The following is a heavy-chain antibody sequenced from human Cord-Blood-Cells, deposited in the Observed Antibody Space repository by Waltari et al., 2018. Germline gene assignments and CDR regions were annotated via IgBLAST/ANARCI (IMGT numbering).Heavy chain of an antibody. J-gene: IGHJ5*02. Sequence: QVQLVQSGAEVKKPGSSVKVSCKASGGTFSSYAISWVRQAPGQGLGWMGGIIPIFGTANYAQKFQGRVTITADESTSTAYMELSSLRSEDTAVYYCAGSWAGAAAGNNWFDPWGQGTLVTVSS. V-gene: IGHV1-69*01. CDR2: IIPIFGTA. CDR3: AGSWAGAAAGNNWFDP. D-gene: IGHD6-13*01. CDR1: GGTFSSYA.